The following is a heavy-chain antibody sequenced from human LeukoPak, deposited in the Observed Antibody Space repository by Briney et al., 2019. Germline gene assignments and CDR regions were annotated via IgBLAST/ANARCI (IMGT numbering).Heavy chain of an antibody. CDR3: ARTYGILTATISAFDI. CDR2: MNPNSGNT. Sequence: ASVKVSCKASGYTFTSYDINWVRQATGQGLEWMGWMNPNSGNTGYAQKFQGRVTMTRNTSISTAYMELSSLRSEDTAVYYCARTYGILTATISAFDIWGQGTMVTVSS. J-gene: IGHJ3*02. D-gene: IGHD3-9*01. V-gene: IGHV1-8*01. CDR1: GYTFTSYD.